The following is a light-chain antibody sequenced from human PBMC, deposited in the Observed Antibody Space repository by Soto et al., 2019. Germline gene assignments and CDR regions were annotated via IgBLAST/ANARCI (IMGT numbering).Light chain of an antibody. J-gene: IGKJ2*01. V-gene: IGKV1-39*01. Sequence: IQMTQSPSSVSASVGDRAIINCRANQSIGVSLNWYQQNFGKAPQLLIYGASILQSGAPSRFSGPGSGTDVTLTISSLHPEDFAIYHCQRSRTRPPTFGQVTKLEI. CDR1: QSIGVS. CDR3: QRSRTRPPT. CDR2: GAS.